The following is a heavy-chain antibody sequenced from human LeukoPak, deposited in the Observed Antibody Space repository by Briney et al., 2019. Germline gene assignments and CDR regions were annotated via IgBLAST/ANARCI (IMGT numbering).Heavy chain of an antibody. CDR2: IYYSGST. Sequence: SETLSLTCTVSGGSISSYYWSWIRQPPGKGLEWIGYIYYSGSTNYNPSLKSRVTISVETYKNVFSLKLRSVTAADTAVYYCARVTGYRIEDYFDYWGQGTLVTVSS. J-gene: IGHJ4*02. V-gene: IGHV4-59*01. D-gene: IGHD6-13*01. CDR3: ARVTGYRIEDYFDY. CDR1: GGSISSYY.